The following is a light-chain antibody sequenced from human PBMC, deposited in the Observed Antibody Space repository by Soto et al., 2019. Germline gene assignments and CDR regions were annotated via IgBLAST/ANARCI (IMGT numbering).Light chain of an antibody. Sequence: IVMTQSPATLSVSPGERATLSRRASQSLGGSLAWYQQKPGQAPRLLIYGASTRVTGIPARFSGSGSGTDFTLTISSLQSEDFAVYYCQQYNNWPPWTFGQGTKVDIK. CDR1: QSLGGS. J-gene: IGKJ1*01. V-gene: IGKV3-15*01. CDR3: QQYNNWPPWT. CDR2: GAS.